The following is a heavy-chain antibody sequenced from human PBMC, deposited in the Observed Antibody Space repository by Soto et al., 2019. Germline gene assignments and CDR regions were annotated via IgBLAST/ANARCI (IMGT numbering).Heavy chain of an antibody. CDR3: ARDQYKGYQFDS. CDR1: GGSISSCNYF. V-gene: IGHV4-31*11. CDR2: IYYSGST. D-gene: IGHD1-20*01. J-gene: IGHJ4*02. Sequence: QVQLHESGPGLVRPSQTLSLTCAVSGGSISSCNYFWSWIRQHPGKALEWIGYIYYSGSTFYNPSLTGRLTMSVDTSKNDFSLKLNSVTAADTAVYYCARDQYKGYQFDSWGQGTLVTVSS.